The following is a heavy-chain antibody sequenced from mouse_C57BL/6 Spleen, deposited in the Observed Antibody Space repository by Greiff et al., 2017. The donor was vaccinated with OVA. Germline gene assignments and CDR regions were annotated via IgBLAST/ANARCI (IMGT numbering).Heavy chain of an antibody. V-gene: IGHV5-4*01. CDR3: ARDRELRYYYAMDY. J-gene: IGHJ4*01. Sequence: EVNLVESGGGLVKPGGSLKLSCAASGFTFSSYAMSWVRQTPEKRLEWVATISDGGSYTYYPDNVKGRFTISRDNAKNNLYLQMRHLKSEDTAMYYCARDRELRYYYAMDYWGQGTSVTVSS. CDR2: ISDGGSYT. CDR1: GFTFSSYA. D-gene: IGHD2-12*01.